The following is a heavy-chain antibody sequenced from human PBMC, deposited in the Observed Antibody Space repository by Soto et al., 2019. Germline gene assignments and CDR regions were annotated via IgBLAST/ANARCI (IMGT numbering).Heavy chain of an antibody. CDR3: VRGGGGGLFDP. Sequence: SLRLSCGASGFSFGVYWMSWVRQAPGKGLEWLATIKWDASEKKYVDSVKGRFTISRDNAKRSLYLQMMSLTAEDTAIYYCVRGGGGGLFDPWGQGTMVTVSS. J-gene: IGHJ5*02. D-gene: IGHD2-15*01. CDR1: GFSFGVYW. CDR2: IKWDASEK. V-gene: IGHV3-7*01.